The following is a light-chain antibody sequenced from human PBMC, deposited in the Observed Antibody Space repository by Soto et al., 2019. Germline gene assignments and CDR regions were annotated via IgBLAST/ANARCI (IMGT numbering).Light chain of an antibody. CDR2: GAS. J-gene: IGKJ1*01. Sequence: EIVLTQSPGTLSLSPGERATLSCRASQSVSSSYLAWYQQKPGQAPRLLIYGASSRATGIPDRFSGSGSGTDFTLTISRLEPEDFAVYYCQQYGYSSLWTFGQGTKVEIK. CDR3: QQYGYSSLWT. CDR1: QSVSSSY. V-gene: IGKV3-20*01.